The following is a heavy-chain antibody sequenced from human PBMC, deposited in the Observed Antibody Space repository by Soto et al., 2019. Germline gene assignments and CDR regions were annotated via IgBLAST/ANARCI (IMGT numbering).Heavy chain of an antibody. V-gene: IGHV3-23*01. CDR1: GFTFSSCA. J-gene: IGHJ3*01. CDR2: TSGSGGST. D-gene: IGHD5-12*01. Sequence: ESGGGLVQPGGSLRLSCAASGFTFSSCAMTWVRQAPGKGLEWVSATSGSGGSTYYADSVKGRFTISRDNSKNTLYLQMNSLRAEDTAVYYCAKDQVDVVATSKDAFEVWGQGTMVAVSS. CDR3: AKDQVDVVATSKDAFEV.